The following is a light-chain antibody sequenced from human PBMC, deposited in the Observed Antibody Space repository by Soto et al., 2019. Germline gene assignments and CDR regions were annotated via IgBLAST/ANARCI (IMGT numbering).Light chain of an antibody. J-gene: IGKJ5*01. CDR2: DTS. V-gene: IGKV3-11*01. Sequence: EIVLTQSPATLSLSPGERATLSCRASQSVSNYFAWYQQKPGQPPRLLIYDTSNRATGIPARFSGSGSGTDFTLTISGLEPADLGVYYCQQRHNWPITFGQGTRLEIK. CDR3: QQRHNWPIT. CDR1: QSVSNY.